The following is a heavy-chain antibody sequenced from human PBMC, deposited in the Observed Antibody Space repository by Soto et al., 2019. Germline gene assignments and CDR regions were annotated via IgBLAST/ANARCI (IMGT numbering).Heavy chain of an antibody. J-gene: IGHJ4*02. Sequence: GGSLGLSCVVSGFTFSSYGMHWVRQAPGKGLEWVAVISFDGSIKNYVDSVQGRFTISRDNSKNTLHLQMNSLRGEDTAVYYCARDSASSSGSPPDYWGQGTLVTGSS. D-gene: IGHD6-19*01. CDR3: ARDSASSSGSPPDY. V-gene: IGHV3-30*03. CDR1: GFTFSSYG. CDR2: ISFDGSIK.